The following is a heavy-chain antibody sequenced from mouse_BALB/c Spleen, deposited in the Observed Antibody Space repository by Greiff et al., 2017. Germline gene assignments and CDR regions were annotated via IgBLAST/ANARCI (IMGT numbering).Heavy chain of an antibody. Sequence: QVQLQQSGAELVRPGTSVKVSCKASGYAFTNYLIEWVKQRPGQGLEWIGVINPGSGGTNYNEKFKGKATLTADKSSSTAYMQLSSLTSDDSAVYFCARATMITAWFAYWGQGTLVTVSA. CDR2: INPGSGGT. CDR1: GYAFTNYL. J-gene: IGHJ3*01. V-gene: IGHV1-54*01. D-gene: IGHD2-4*01. CDR3: ARATMITAWFAY.